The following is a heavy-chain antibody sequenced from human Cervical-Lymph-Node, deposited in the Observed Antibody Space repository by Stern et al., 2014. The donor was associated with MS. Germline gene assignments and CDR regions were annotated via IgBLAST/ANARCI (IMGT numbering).Heavy chain of an antibody. CDR3: GGADPLIVTYFDT. J-gene: IGHJ4*02. D-gene: IGHD2-21*01. V-gene: IGHV4-59*01. CDR1: GGSIRNFY. Sequence: QVQLQESGPGLVKPSETLSLTCNVSGGSIRNFYWTWIRQPPGKGLEWIGYIYNSGRINYHPSLKSLITISVDESKNPFSLRVNSGPAANTAGNYGGGADPLIVTYFDTGAREPWSPSP. CDR2: IYNSGRI.